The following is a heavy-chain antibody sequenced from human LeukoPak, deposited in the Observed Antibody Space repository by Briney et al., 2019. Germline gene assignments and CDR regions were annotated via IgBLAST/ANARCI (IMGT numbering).Heavy chain of an antibody. CDR2: IYYSGST. D-gene: IGHD1-7*01. V-gene: IGHV4-59*01. Sequence: PSETLSLTCTVSGGSISGYYWNWIRQPPGKGLEWIGYIYYSGSTNYNPSLKSRVTISVDTSKNQFSLELSSVTAADTAVYYCARGAGTTDYWGQGTLVTVSS. J-gene: IGHJ4*02. CDR1: GGSISGYY. CDR3: ARGAGTTDY.